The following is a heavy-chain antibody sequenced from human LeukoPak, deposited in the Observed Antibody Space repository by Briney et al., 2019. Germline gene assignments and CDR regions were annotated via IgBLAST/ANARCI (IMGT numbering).Heavy chain of an antibody. CDR3: AAPSYDRADF. Sequence: ASVKVSCKASGYTFTGYYMHWVRQAPGQGLEWMGRINPNSGGTNYAQKFQGRVTMTRDMSTSTAYMDLSSLRSEDTAVYYCAAPSYDRADFWGQGTLVTVSS. J-gene: IGHJ4*02. V-gene: IGHV1-2*06. CDR1: GYTFTGYY. CDR2: INPNSGGT. D-gene: IGHD3-9*01.